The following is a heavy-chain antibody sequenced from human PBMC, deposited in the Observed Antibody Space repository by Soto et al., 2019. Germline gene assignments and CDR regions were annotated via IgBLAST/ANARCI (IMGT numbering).Heavy chain of an antibody. CDR3: ARWRGGYYYGSGSYYNFAFDI. CDR1: GGSVSSGSYY. CDR2: IYYSGST. J-gene: IGHJ3*02. Sequence: SETLSLTCTVSGGSVSSGSYYWSWIRQPPGKGLEWIGYIYYSGSTNYNPSLKSRVTISVDTSKNQFSLKLSSVTAADTAVYYCARWRGGYYYGSGSYYNFAFDIWGQGTMVTVSS. D-gene: IGHD3-10*01. V-gene: IGHV4-61*01.